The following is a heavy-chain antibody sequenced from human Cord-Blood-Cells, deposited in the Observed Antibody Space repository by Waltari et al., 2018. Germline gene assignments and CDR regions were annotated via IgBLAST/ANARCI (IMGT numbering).Heavy chain of an antibody. CDR1: GGSISSYY. Sequence: QVQLQESGPGLVKPSETLSLTCTVSGGSISSYYWSWIRQPAGKGLEWIGRIYTSGSTNYNPSLKRRVTMSVDTSKNQFSLKLSSVTAADTAVYYCARGEGYSSSSDAFDIWGQGTMVTVSS. J-gene: IGHJ3*02. CDR2: IYTSGST. V-gene: IGHV4-4*07. D-gene: IGHD6-6*01. CDR3: ARGEGYSSSSDAFDI.